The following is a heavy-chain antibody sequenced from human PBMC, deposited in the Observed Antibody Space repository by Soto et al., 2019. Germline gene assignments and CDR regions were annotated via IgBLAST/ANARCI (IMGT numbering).Heavy chain of an antibody. CDR1: GFSLSNARMG. Sequence: QVTLKESGPVLVKPTETLTLTCTVSGFSLSNARMGVSWIRQPPGKALEWLAHIFSNDEKSYSTSLKSRLTITKDTSKSQVVLTMTSMDPVETATDYCARITSGTGGQGIWSGERFDYWGQGTLVTVSS. CDR2: IFSNDEK. D-gene: IGHD3-10*01. CDR3: ARITSGTGGQGIWSGERFDY. V-gene: IGHV2-26*01. J-gene: IGHJ4*02.